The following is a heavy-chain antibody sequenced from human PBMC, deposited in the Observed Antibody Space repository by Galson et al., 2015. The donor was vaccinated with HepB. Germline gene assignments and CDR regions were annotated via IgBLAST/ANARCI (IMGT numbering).Heavy chain of an antibody. CDR2: ISSSSSYI. CDR1: GFTFSSYS. D-gene: IGHD2-2*01. V-gene: IGHV3-21*01. J-gene: IGHJ3*02. CDR3: ARSLKKYQLFHLGAVDI. Sequence: SLRLSCAASGFTFSSYSMNWVRQAPGKGLEWVSSISSSSSYIYYADSVKGRFTISRDNAKNSLYLQMNSLRAEDTAVYYCARSLKKYQLFHLGAVDIWGQGTMVTVSS.